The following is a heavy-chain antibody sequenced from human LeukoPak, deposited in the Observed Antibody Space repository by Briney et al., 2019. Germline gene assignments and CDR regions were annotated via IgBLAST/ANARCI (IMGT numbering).Heavy chain of an antibody. CDR3: ATDSYDCT. CDR1: GFTFSSYA. D-gene: IGHD2-21*02. Sequence: GGSLRLSCAASGFTFSSYAMHWVRQAPGKGLEWVAIISYDGSNKYYADSVKGRFTISRDNSKSTLYLQMNSLRAEDTAVYYCATDSYDCTWGQGTLVTVSS. CDR2: ISYDGSNK. J-gene: IGHJ5*02. V-gene: IGHV3-30-3*01.